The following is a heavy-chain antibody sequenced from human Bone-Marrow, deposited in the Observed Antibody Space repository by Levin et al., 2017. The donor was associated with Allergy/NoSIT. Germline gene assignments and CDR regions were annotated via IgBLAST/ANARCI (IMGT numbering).Heavy chain of an antibody. J-gene: IGHJ4*02. V-gene: IGHV3-23*01. D-gene: IGHD4-17*01. Sequence: SCAASGFTFSSYAMSWVRQAPGKGLEWVSAISGSGGSTYYADSVKGRFTISRDNSKNTLYLQMNSLRAEDTAVYCCAKDGAVRANGFDYWGQGTLVTVSS. CDR1: GFTFSSYA. CDR3: AKDGAVRANGFDY. CDR2: ISGSGGST.